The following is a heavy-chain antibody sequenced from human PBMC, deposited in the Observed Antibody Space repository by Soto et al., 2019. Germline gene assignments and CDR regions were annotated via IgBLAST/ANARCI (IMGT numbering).Heavy chain of an antibody. Sequence: PGESLKISCDGSGYSFTIYWIGLVLRMPGKGLEWMGIIYPGDSDTRYSPSFQGQVTISADKSISTAYLQWSSLKASDTAMYYCARHVYSSGWPAPDYWGQGTLVTVSS. CDR3: ARHVYSSGWPAPDY. V-gene: IGHV5-51*01. CDR1: GYSFTIYW. J-gene: IGHJ4*02. D-gene: IGHD6-19*01. CDR2: IYPGDSDT.